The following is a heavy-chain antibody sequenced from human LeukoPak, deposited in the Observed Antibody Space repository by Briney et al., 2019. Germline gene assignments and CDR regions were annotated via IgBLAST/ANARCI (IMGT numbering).Heavy chain of an antibody. J-gene: IGHJ4*02. CDR1: GYSISSGYY. CDR3: ARHEVVRGVIISPYYFDY. CDR2: IYHSGST. V-gene: IGHV4-38-2*01. D-gene: IGHD3-10*01. Sequence: SETLSLTXAVSGYSISSGYYWGWIRQPPGKGLEWIGSIYHSGSTYYNPSLKSRVTISVDTSKNQFSLKLSSVTAADTAVYYCARHEVVRGVIISPYYFDYWGQGTLVTVSS.